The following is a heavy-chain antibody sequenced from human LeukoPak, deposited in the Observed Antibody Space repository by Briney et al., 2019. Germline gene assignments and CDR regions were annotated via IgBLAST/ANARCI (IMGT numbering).Heavy chain of an antibody. V-gene: IGHV3-33*06. CDR3: AKDRRSSSAWEVEY. D-gene: IGHD6-6*01. CDR1: GFIFSSYG. J-gene: IGHJ4*02. CDR2: IWYDGSNK. Sequence: GGSLRLSCAASGFIFSSYGMHWVRQAPGKGLEWVAVIWYDGSNKYYADSVKGRFTISRVNSKNTLYLQMNSLRAEDTAVYYCAKDRRSSSAWEVEYWGQGTLVTVSS.